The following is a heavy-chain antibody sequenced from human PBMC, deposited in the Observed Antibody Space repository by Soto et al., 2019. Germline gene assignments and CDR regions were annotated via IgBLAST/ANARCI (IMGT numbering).Heavy chain of an antibody. J-gene: IGHJ4*02. D-gene: IGHD2-2*01. CDR2: INPNSGGT. Sequence: GASVKVSCKASGYTFTGYYMHWVRQAPGQGLEWMGWINPNSGGTNYAQKFQGRVTMTRDTSISTAYMELSRLRSDDTAVYYCARWASSTSLMRTYYFDSWGQGTPVTVSS. V-gene: IGHV1-2*02. CDR1: GYTFTGYY. CDR3: ARWASSTSLMRTYYFDS.